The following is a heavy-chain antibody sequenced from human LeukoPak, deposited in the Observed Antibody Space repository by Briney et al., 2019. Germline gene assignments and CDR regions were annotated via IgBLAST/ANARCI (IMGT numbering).Heavy chain of an antibody. Sequence: SGATFSNCAVMTAGQAPGPGHEWMGEIIPMFDTANYGQKFQGRVTITTDEYTSTAYMEVRSLRSEDMAVYYGARGRGKVGATKLGYYYYSMDVWGKGTTVTVSS. CDR2: IIPMFDTA. CDR1: GATFSNCA. D-gene: IGHD1-26*01. CDR3: ARGRGKVGATKLGYYYYSMDV. V-gene: IGHV1-69*05. J-gene: IGHJ6*03.